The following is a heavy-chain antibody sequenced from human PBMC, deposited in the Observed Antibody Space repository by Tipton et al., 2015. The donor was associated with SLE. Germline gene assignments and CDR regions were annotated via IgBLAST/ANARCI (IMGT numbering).Heavy chain of an antibody. Sequence: QSGAEVKKPGASVKVSCKASGYTFTGYYIHWVRQAPGQGLEWMGRINPNSGATYYPQRFQGRVTMTRDTSISTAYMELNRLTSDDTAVYYCARGYYDRYFDYWGQGTLVTVSS. J-gene: IGHJ4*02. CDR3: ARGYYDRYFDY. D-gene: IGHD3-22*01. CDR2: INPNSGAT. CDR1: GYTFTGYY. V-gene: IGHV1-2*06.